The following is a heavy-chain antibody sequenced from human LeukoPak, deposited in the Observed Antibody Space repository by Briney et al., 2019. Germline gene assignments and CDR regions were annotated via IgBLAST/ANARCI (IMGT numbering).Heavy chain of an antibody. Sequence: GGSLRLSCAVSGFTFSSYAMNWVRQAPGKGLEWVSGISGSGNTIYYGDSVKGRFTISRDNSKNTLYLQMDSLRVDDTAVYYCVQASARSGTWFFHAYWGQGTLVTVSS. CDR3: VQASARSGTWFFHAY. V-gene: IGHV3-23*01. D-gene: IGHD6-13*01. CDR2: ISGSGNTI. J-gene: IGHJ4*02. CDR1: GFTFSSYA.